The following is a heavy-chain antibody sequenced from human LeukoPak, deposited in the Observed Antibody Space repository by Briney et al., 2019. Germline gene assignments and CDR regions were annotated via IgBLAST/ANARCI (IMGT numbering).Heavy chain of an antibody. CDR3: ARRPGRAFDI. Sequence: GESLKISCKGSGYNFPTYWIGWVRQMPGKGLEWMGIIYPSDSDTRYSPSFQAQVTISADKSITTAYLQWSSLRASDTAMYYCARRPGRAFDIWGQGTMVTVSS. D-gene: IGHD3-10*01. J-gene: IGHJ3*02. V-gene: IGHV5-51*01. CDR2: IYPSDSDT. CDR1: GYNFPTYW.